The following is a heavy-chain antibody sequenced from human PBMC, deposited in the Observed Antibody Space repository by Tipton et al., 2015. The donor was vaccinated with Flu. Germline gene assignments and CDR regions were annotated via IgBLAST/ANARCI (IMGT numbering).Heavy chain of an antibody. CDR2: MYYSGSI. D-gene: IGHD6-19*01. Sequence: TLSLTCTVSGGSISRSTYYWGWIRQPPGKGLEWIGSMYYSGSIYYNASLKSRLTTSIDTTKNQLSLRLSSVTAADTAVYYCARQKGSSGWYSDFDYWGQGTLVTVSS. V-gene: IGHV4-39*01. CDR3: ARQKGSSGWYSDFDY. CDR1: GGSISRSTYY. J-gene: IGHJ4*02.